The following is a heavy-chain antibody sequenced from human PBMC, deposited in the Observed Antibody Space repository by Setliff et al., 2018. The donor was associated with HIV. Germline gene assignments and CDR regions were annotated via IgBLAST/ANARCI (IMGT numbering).Heavy chain of an antibody. CDR3: AREPDKIAAADY. V-gene: IGHV4-31*03. CDR1: GGSISSGDYY. J-gene: IGHJ4*02. D-gene: IGHD6-13*01. Sequence: NPSETLSLTCTVSGGSISSGDYYWSWIRQHPGKGLDWIGYIYYSGSTYYSPSLKSRVTISLDTSKNQFSLKVSSVTVADTAVYYCAREPDKIAAADYWGPGTLVTVSS. CDR2: IYYSGST.